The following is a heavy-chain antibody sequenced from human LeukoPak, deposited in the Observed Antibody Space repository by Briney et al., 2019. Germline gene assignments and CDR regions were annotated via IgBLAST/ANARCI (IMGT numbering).Heavy chain of an antibody. CDR2: IKQDGREK. J-gene: IGHJ5*02. CDR1: GFTLSSYW. Sequence: GGSLRPSCVASGFTLSSYWVSWVGQAPGKGREWVANIKQDGREKYYVVSVKDRFTIARTNAKNSLYLQLSSLSAEDTAVYYCARDGIPVVAATRNWFDPWGQGTLVTVSS. D-gene: IGHD2-15*01. V-gene: IGHV3-7*01. CDR3: ARDGIPVVAATRNWFDP.